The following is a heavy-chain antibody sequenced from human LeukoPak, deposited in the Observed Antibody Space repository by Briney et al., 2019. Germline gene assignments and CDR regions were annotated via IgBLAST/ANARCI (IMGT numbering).Heavy chain of an antibody. CDR1: GFTFSSYW. CDR2: IKQDGSGL. V-gene: IGHV3-7*04. CDR3: ARVLSSSWGAYYYYGMDV. Sequence: GGSLRLSCATSGFTFSSYWMSWVRQAPGKGLEWVANIKQDGSGLYYLGSVKGRFTISRDNAKNSLYLQMNSLRAEDTAVYYCARVLSSSWGAYYYYGMDVWGQGTTVTVSS. J-gene: IGHJ6*02. D-gene: IGHD6-13*01.